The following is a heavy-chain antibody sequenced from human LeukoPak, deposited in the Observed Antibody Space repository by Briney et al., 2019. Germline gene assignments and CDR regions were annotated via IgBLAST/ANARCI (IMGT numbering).Heavy chain of an antibody. V-gene: IGHV3-7*01. CDR1: GFTFSSYW. Sequence: GGSLRLSCAASGFTFSSYWMSWVRQAPGKGLEWVANIKQDGSEKYYVDSVKGRFTISRDNAKNSLYLQMNSLRAEDTAVYYCAGDRGTAHYYYYYMDVWGKGTTVTVSS. J-gene: IGHJ6*03. CDR3: AGDRGTAHYYYYYMDV. D-gene: IGHD5-18*01. CDR2: IKQDGSEK.